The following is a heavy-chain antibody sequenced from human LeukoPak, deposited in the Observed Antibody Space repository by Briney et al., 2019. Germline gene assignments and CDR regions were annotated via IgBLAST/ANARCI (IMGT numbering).Heavy chain of an antibody. D-gene: IGHD3-9*01. Sequence: SETLSLTCAVSGGSISSYYWSWLRQPPGKGLEWIGYIQTSGSTNYNPSLKSRVTISVDTSKNQCSLKLSSVTAADTAVYYCARHRDYDILTGYYMDVWGKGTTVTVSS. CDR2: IQTSGST. V-gene: IGHV4-4*08. J-gene: IGHJ6*03. CDR3: ARHRDYDILTGYYMDV. CDR1: GGSISSYY.